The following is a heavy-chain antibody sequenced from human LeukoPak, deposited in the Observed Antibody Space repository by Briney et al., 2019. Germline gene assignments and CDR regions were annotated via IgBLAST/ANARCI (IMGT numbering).Heavy chain of an antibody. D-gene: IGHD1-26*01. Sequence: GGSLRLSCAASGYTFSIYWMNCVRQAPGKGLEWVASIKQDGSETYYMESVQGRFTISRDNDMNFLYLQLSSLRAEDTAVYYCTRENSGSLSLEYWGQGTLVTVSS. CDR3: TRENSGSLSLEY. CDR1: GYTFSIYW. V-gene: IGHV3-7*01. J-gene: IGHJ4*02. CDR2: IKQDGSET.